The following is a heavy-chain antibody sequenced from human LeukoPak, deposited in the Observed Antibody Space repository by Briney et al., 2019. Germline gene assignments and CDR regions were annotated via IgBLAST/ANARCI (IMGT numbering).Heavy chain of an antibody. J-gene: IGHJ4*02. V-gene: IGHV4-59*08. CDR3: AMGPRYDFWSGYNVENDH. Sequence: SETLSLTCTVSGGSISSYYWSWIRQPPGKGLEWIGYIYYSGSTNYNPSLKSRVTISVDTSKNQFSLKLSSVTAADTAVYYCAMGPRYDFWSGYNVENDHWGQGTLVTVSS. D-gene: IGHD3-3*01. CDR1: GGSISSYY. CDR2: IYYSGST.